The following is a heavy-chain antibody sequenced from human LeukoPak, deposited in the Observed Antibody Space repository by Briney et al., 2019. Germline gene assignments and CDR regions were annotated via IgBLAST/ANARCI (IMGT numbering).Heavy chain of an antibody. J-gene: IGHJ5*02. CDR3: ANGGNSGFNWFDP. D-gene: IGHD4-23*01. V-gene: IGHV3-23*01. Sequence: GGSLRLSCAASGFTFSSYAMSWVRQAPGKGLEGVSAISGSGGSTYYADSVKGRFTISRDNSKNTLYLQMNSLRAEDTAVYYCANGGNSGFNWFDPWGQGTLVTVSS. CDR1: GFTFSSYA. CDR2: ISGSGGST.